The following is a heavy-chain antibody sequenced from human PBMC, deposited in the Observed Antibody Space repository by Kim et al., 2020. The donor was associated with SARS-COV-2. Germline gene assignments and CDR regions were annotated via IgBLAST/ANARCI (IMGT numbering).Heavy chain of an antibody. J-gene: IGHJ4*02. D-gene: IGHD6-13*01. CDR1: GGSFSGYY. CDR3: ARGGGPTGYYFDY. Sequence: SETLSLTCAVYGGSFSGYYWSWIRQPPGKGLEWIGEINHSGGTYYNPSLKSRLTISVDTSKNQFSLKLNSVTAADTAVYYCARGGGPTGYYFDYWGQGPLVTVSS. CDR2: INHSGGT. V-gene: IGHV4-34*01.